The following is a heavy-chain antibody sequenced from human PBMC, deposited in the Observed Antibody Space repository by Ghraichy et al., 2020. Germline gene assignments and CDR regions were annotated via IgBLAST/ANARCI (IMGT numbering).Heavy chain of an antibody. D-gene: IGHD6-13*01. V-gene: IGHV1-69*04. CDR3: ARDPGSIAAAGKAY. CDR2: IIPILGIA. Sequence: SVKVSCKASGGTFSSYTISWVRQAPGQGLEWMGRIIPILGIANYAQKFQGRVTITADKSTSTAYMELSSLRSEDTAVYYCARDPGSIAAAGKAYWGQGTLVTVSS. J-gene: IGHJ4*02. CDR1: GGTFSSYT.